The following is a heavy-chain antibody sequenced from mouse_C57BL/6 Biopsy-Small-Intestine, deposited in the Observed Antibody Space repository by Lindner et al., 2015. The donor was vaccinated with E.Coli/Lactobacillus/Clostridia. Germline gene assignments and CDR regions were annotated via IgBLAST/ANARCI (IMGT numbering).Heavy chain of an antibody. J-gene: IGHJ4*01. Sequence: SVKVSCKVANYRLTELSMHWLRQAPGKGLEWMAGFDPEDGEGIFAPNFQGRLILTGDTSRDTIYMELISLTSEDMAVYYCASQLWATSGISDWGQGTSVIVSS. V-gene: IGHV14-2*02. CDR1: NYRLTELS. CDR3: ASQLWATSGISD. CDR2: FDPEDGEG.